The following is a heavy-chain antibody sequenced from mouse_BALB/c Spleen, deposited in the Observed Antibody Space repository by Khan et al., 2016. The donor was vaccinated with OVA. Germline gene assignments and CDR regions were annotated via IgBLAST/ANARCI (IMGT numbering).Heavy chain of an antibody. CDR3: ARGWAMDY. CDR1: GFTFSRYG. D-gene: IGHD2-3*01. J-gene: IGHJ4*01. Sequence: EVELVESGGGLVQPGGSLKLSCAASGFTFSRYGMSWVGRTPKRRRGLVETFISNGGSTYYPDSVKGLFTISRDNAKNTLYLQMSSLKSEDTAMYYCARGWAMDYWGQGTSVTVSS. V-gene: IGHV5-6-3*01. CDR2: FISNGGST.